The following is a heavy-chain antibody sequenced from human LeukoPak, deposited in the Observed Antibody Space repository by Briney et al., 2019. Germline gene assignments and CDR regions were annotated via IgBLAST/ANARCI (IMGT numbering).Heavy chain of an antibody. D-gene: IGHD3-10*01. CDR1: GYSFTSYW. CDR2: IYPGDSDT. V-gene: IGHV5-51*01. Sequence: GASVKVSCKGSGYSFTSYWIAWVRQMPGKGLEWMGIIYPGDSDTRYSPSFQGQVTISADKSISTAYLQWSSLKASDTAMYYCARRYAGSGTYYLSHWGQGTLVTVSS. CDR3: ARRYAGSGTYYLSH. J-gene: IGHJ4*02.